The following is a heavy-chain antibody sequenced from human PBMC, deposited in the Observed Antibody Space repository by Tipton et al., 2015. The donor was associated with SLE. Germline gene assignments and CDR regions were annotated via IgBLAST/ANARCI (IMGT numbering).Heavy chain of an antibody. CDR3: ARPKAEGAFDI. CDR2: INHSGST. J-gene: IGHJ3*02. Sequence: TLSLTCAVSGGSISSYYWSWIRQPPGKGLEWIGEINHSGSTNYNPSLKSRVTISVDTSKNQFSLKLSSVTAADTAVYYCARPKAEGAFDIWGQGTMVTVSS. CDR1: GGSISSYY. D-gene: IGHD6-13*01. V-gene: IGHV4-34*01.